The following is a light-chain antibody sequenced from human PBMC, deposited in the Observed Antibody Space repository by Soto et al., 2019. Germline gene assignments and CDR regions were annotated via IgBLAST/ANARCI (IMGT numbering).Light chain of an antibody. Sequence: ENVLTQYPDTLSLSPGERATLSCRASQSVISNYFAWYQQHPGQAPRLLIYGASSRATGIPDRFSGSGSGTDFTLTISRLEPEDFAVYYCQLYFNSLYTFGQGTKLEIK. CDR2: GAS. J-gene: IGKJ2*01. CDR1: QSVISNY. CDR3: QLYFNSLYT. V-gene: IGKV3-20*01.